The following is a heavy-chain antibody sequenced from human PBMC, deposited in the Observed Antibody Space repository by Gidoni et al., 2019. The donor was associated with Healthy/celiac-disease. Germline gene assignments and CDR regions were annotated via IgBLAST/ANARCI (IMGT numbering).Heavy chain of an antibody. J-gene: IGHJ3*02. V-gene: IGHV4-39*01. Sequence: QLQLQESGPGLVKPSETLSLTCTVSGGSISSSSYYWGWIRQPPGKGLEWIGSIYYSGSTYYNPSLKSRVTISVDTSKNQFSLKLSSVTAADTAVYYCARHIEQLVRGGDAFDIWGQGTMVTVSS. CDR2: IYYSGST. CDR3: ARHIEQLVRGGDAFDI. CDR1: GGSISSSSYY. D-gene: IGHD6-6*01.